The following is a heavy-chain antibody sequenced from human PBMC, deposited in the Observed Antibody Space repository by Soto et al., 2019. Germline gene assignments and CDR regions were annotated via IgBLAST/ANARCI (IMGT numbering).Heavy chain of an antibody. CDR1: GYNFTRFG. V-gene: IGHV1-18*01. Sequence: QFQLVQSGAEVTKPGASVKVSCKASGYNFTRFGISWVRQAPGHGLEWMGWMGAHSGHTRQAKKFQGTLTMTTEATINTAYMYLRSLTSDDTALYYCGREGQQLPQEDYNQFHGMNVWGQGTTV. CDR3: GREGQQLPQEDYNQFHGMNV. CDR2: MGAHSGHT. J-gene: IGHJ6*02. D-gene: IGHD6-13*01.